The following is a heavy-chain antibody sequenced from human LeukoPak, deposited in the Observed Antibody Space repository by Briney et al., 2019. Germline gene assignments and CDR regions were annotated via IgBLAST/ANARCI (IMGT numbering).Heavy chain of an antibody. D-gene: IGHD1-20*01. V-gene: IGHV5-51*01. Sequence: GESLKISCKGSGYSFTSYWIGWVRQMPGKGLEWMGIIYPGDSDTRYSPSFQGQVTISADKSISTAYLQWSSLKASDTAMYYCARPLNWNDVAFDTWGQGTMVTVSS. CDR1: GYSFTSYW. CDR2: IYPGDSDT. J-gene: IGHJ3*02. CDR3: ARPLNWNDVAFDT.